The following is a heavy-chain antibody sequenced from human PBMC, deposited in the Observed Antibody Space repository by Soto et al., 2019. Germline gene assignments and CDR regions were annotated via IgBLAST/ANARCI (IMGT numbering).Heavy chain of an antibody. CDR3: ARQEIAGATSAFDI. V-gene: IGHV5-51*01. CDR2: IFPGDSDI. Sequence: EVRLVQSGAEVKKAGESLKISCKGSGYSFTTYWIGWVRQKPGKGMEWMGIIFPGDSDIRYSPSLQAQVTISADKSITTAYLQWSSLKASDTAIYYCARQEIAGATSAFDIWGQGTLVTVSS. D-gene: IGHD1-26*01. CDR1: GYSFTTYW. J-gene: IGHJ3*02.